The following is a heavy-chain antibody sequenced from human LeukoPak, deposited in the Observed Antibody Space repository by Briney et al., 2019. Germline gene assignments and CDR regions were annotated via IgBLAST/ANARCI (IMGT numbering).Heavy chain of an antibody. Sequence: PGRSLRLSCAASGFTFSSYGMHWVRQAPGKGLEWVAVIWYDGSNKYYADSVKGRFTISRDNSKNTLYLQMNSLRAGDTAVYYCARDHIVVVPAANYGMDVWGQGTTVTVSS. J-gene: IGHJ6*02. CDR3: ARDHIVVVPAANYGMDV. CDR1: GFTFSSYG. D-gene: IGHD2-2*01. V-gene: IGHV3-33*01. CDR2: IWYDGSNK.